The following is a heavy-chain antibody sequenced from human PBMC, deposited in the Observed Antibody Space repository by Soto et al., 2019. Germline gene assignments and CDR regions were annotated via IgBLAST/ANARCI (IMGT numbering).Heavy chain of an antibody. Sequence: GESLTLSCKASGCSFTTDWIGWVSQEPVRGLEWMGIIYPRHSDTKYNPSFEGQVTISADKSISTAYLQWRSLQATDSAIYYCARVLQVACLRGWLETCGLGTLGAVSA. CDR2: IYPRHSDT. CDR3: ARVLQVACLRGWLET. V-gene: IGHV5-51*01. D-gene: IGHD2-15*01. CDR1: GCSFTTDW. J-gene: IGHJ5*02.